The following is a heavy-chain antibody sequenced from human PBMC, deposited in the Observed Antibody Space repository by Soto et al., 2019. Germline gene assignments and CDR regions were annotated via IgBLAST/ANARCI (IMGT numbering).Heavy chain of an antibody. J-gene: IGHJ4*02. CDR1: GFTFSSFS. D-gene: IGHD6-19*01. Sequence: QVQLEESGGGVVQPGRSLSLSCAASGFTFSSFSLHWVRQAPGKGLEWLALISYDGSTKYSPDSVKGRFIISRDNSKNTLYLQPTSLRHEDPSVYYCARTTTVAGTPAFDYWGQGNLVTLSS. V-gene: IGHV3-30-3*01. CDR3: ARTTTVAGTPAFDY. CDR2: ISYDGSTK.